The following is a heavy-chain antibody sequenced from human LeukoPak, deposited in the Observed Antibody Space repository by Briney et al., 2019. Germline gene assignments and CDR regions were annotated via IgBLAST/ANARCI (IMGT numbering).Heavy chain of an antibody. V-gene: IGHV4-59*01. D-gene: IGHD5-18*01. CDR1: GGSISSYY. J-gene: IGHJ5*02. CDR3: ATYRGHAAMVLGANWFDP. Sequence: PSETLSLTCTASGGSISSYYWSWIRQPPGKGLEWIGYIYYSGSTNYNPSLKSRVTISVDTSKNQFSLKLSSVTAADTAVYYCATYRGHAAMVLGANWFDPWGQGALVTVSS. CDR2: IYYSGST.